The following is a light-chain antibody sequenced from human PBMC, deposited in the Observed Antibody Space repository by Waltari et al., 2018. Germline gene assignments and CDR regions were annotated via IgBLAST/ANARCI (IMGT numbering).Light chain of an antibody. CDR2: DKN. Sequence: TLAPAVSVAMGQTVRITCQGDSLRRYYASWYRQRPGQAPILVMYDKNNRPSGVPDRFSGSSSDNTASLTITGAQAEDEAYYYCHSRDASGVGGTFGGGTKLTVL. J-gene: IGLJ3*02. CDR1: SLRRYY. V-gene: IGLV3-19*01. CDR3: HSRDASGVGGT.